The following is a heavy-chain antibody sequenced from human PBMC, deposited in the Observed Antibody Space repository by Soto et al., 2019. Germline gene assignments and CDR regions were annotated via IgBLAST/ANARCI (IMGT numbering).Heavy chain of an antibody. CDR2: ISAYIGNT. D-gene: IGHD2-15*01. J-gene: IGHJ6*02. Sequence: ASVKVSCKASGYTFTSYGISWVRQAPGQGLEWMGWISAYIGNTKYAQKFQGRVTMTTDESTSTGYMELSSLRSEDTAVYYCARSQGGSSSLDIYYYYYYGMDVWGQGTTVTVSS. V-gene: IGHV1-18*01. CDR1: GYTFTSYG. CDR3: ARSQGGSSSLDIYYYYYYGMDV.